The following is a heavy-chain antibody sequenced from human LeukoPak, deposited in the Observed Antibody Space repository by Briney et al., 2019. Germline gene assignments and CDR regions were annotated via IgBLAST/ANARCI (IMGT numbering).Heavy chain of an antibody. V-gene: IGHV4-59*01. CDR1: GGSISSYY. CDR2: IYYSGST. D-gene: IGHD6-19*01. Sequence: SETLSLTCTVSGGSISSYYWSWIRQPPGKGLEWIGYIYYSGSTNYNPSLKSRVTISVDTSKNQFSLKLSSVTAADTAVYYCARESSGWYVQYFQHWGQGTLVTVSS. J-gene: IGHJ1*01. CDR3: ARESSGWYVQYFQH.